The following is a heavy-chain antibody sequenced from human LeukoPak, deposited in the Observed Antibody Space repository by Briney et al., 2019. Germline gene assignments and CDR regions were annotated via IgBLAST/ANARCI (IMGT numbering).Heavy chain of an antibody. J-gene: IGHJ3*02. Sequence: GGSLRLSCAASGFTFSSYWMSWVRQAPGKGLEWVANIKQDGSEKYYVDSVKGRFTISRDNAKNSLYLQMNSLRAEDMAVYYCARGGWVGAFDIWGQGTMVTVSS. CDR3: ARGGWVGAFDI. CDR1: GFTFSSYW. V-gene: IGHV3-7*01. D-gene: IGHD3-16*01. CDR2: IKQDGSEK.